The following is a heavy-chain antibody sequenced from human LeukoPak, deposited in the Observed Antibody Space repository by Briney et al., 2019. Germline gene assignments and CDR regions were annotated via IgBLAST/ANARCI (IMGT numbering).Heavy chain of an antibody. V-gene: IGHV3-30-3*01. J-gene: IGHJ3*02. CDR1: GFTFSSYA. CDR2: ISYDGSNK. CDR3: ARDPTFNWNYQGAFDI. Sequence: PGRSLRLSCAASGFTFSSYAMPWVRQAPGKGLEWVAVISYDGSNKYYADSVKGRFTISRDNSKNTLYLKMNSLRAEDTAVYYCARDPTFNWNYQGAFDIWGQGTMVTVSS. D-gene: IGHD1-7*01.